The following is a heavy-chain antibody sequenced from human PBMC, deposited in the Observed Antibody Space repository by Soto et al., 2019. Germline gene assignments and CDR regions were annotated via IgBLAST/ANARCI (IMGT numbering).Heavy chain of an antibody. D-gene: IGHD3-3*01. CDR1: EFAYSDDR. CDR2: ISYDGSNK. V-gene: IGHV3-30*19. J-gene: IGHJ6*02. CDR3: ARELYYDFWSDTDYYYYYGMDV. Sequence: GSVRQSCVESEFAYSDDRMNWVSQAPGKGLEWVAVISYDGSNKYYADSVKGRFTISRDNSKNTLYLQMNSLRAEDTAVYYCARELYYDFWSDTDYYYYYGMDVWGQGTTVTVSS.